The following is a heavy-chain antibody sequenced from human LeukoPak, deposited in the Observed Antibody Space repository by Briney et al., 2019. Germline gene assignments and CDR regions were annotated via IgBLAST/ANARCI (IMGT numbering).Heavy chain of an antibody. CDR3: NYYGSGSYADFDY. CDR1: GLTFSGSA. Sequence: PGGSLRLSCAASGLTFSGSALHWVRQASGKGLEWVGRIRSTANGYATAYAASVKGRFTISRDDSKNTAYLQMDSLKTEDTAVYTGNYYGSGSYADFDYWGQGTLVTVSS. V-gene: IGHV3-73*01. J-gene: IGHJ4*02. CDR2: IRSTANGYAT. D-gene: IGHD3-10*01.